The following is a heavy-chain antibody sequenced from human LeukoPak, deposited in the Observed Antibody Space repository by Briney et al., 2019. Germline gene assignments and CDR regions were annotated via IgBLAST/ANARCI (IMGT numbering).Heavy chain of an antibody. V-gene: IGHV3-21*01. CDR2: ISSTSSYI. CDR3: ARDYCSSTSCPYYYYGMDV. D-gene: IGHD2-2*01. J-gene: IGHJ6*02. Sequence: PGGSLRLSCAASGFTFTSYNMNWVRQAPGKGLEWVSSISSTSSYIYYADSVKGRFTISRDNSKNTLYLQMNSLRAEDTAVYYCARDYCSSTSCPYYYYGMDVWGQGTTVTVSS. CDR1: GFTFTSYN.